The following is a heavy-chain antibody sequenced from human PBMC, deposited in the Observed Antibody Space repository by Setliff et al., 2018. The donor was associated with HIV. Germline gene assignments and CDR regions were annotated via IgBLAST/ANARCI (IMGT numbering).Heavy chain of an antibody. CDR3: ARDSRDIVVVIAPEPEPYYYYGMDV. D-gene: IGHD2-15*01. CDR1: GDTFNSHA. Sequence: SVKVSCKASGDTFNSHAISWVRQAPGQGLEWMGGIIPIFGTPNYAQKFKGRLTITADESTSKVYMELSSLRSEDTAVYYCARDSRDIVVVIAPEPEPYYYYGMDVWGEGTTVTVSS. V-gene: IGHV1-69*13. J-gene: IGHJ6*04. CDR2: IIPIFGTP.